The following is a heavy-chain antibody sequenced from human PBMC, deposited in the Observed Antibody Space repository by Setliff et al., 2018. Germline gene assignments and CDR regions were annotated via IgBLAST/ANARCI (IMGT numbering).Heavy chain of an antibody. D-gene: IGHD2-15*01. CDR3: ARGYCSGGSCFSIPPPSSEYHYYMDV. CDR1: DVSISGYY. J-gene: IGHJ6*03. V-gene: IGHV4-4*07. CDR2: IYSSGST. Sequence: SETLSLTCTVSDVSISGYYWSWIRQPAGKGLEWIGHIYSSGSTNYNPSLQSRVTISSDTSKNQFSLKMSSVTAADTAVYYCARGYCSGGSCFSIPPPSSEYHYYMDVWGKGTTVTVSS.